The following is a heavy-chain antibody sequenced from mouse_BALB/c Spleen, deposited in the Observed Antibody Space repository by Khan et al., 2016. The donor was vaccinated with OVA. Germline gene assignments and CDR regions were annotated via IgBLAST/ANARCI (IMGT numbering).Heavy chain of an antibody. CDR3: VRIPIPPYDFDY. V-gene: IGHV1-4*01. Sequence: VQLVESGTELARPGASVKMSCKASGYTFANYAMHWVKQRPGQGLEWIGYINPSPGFTNSNQNFSDKATLITARSSNTAYMQLSSLTSDDSAVDYGVRIPIPPYDFDYWGQGNTLTVSS. D-gene: IGHD2-14*01. CDR1: GYTFANYA. CDR2: INPSPGFT. J-gene: IGHJ2*01.